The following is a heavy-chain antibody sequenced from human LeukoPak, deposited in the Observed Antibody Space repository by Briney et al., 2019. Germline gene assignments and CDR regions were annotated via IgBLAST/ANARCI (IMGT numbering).Heavy chain of an antibody. CDR2: IYYSGST. Sequence: PSETLSLTCTVSGGSISSYYWSWIRQPPGKGLEWIGYIYYSGSTSYSPSLKSRITISVDTSKNQFSLKLSSVTAADTAVYYCARGSGWYFYWGQGTLVTVSS. D-gene: IGHD6-19*01. CDR3: ARGSGWYFY. J-gene: IGHJ4*02. V-gene: IGHV4-59*01. CDR1: GGSISSYY.